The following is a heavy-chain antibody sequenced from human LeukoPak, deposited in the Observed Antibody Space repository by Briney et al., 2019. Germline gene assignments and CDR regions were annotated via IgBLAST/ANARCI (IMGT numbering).Heavy chain of an antibody. V-gene: IGHV3-21*01. CDR1: GFTYSSYS. Sequence: GGSLRLSCAASGFTYSSYSMNWVRQAPGKGLEGVSSISSSSSYIYYADSVKGRFTISRDNAKNSLYLQMNSLRAEDTAVYYCARDPYGDYVGYFDYWGQGTLVTVSS. J-gene: IGHJ4*02. D-gene: IGHD4-17*01. CDR3: ARDPYGDYVGYFDY. CDR2: ISSSSSYI.